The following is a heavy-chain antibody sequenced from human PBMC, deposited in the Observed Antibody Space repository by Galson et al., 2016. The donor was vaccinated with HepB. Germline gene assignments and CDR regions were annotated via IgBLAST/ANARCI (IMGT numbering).Heavy chain of an antibody. CDR3: ARGNDHYNDRPPSWFDP. J-gene: IGHJ5*02. CDR1: GVFINGGHFY. D-gene: IGHD3-22*01. CDR2: ISYSGSP. Sequence: TLSLTCTVSGVFINGGHFYWSWIRQSPGKGLEWIGYISYSGSPNYNPSLKSRVTMSMDTSTNQFSLKLTSVTAADTAVYYCARGNDHYNDRPPSWFDPWGQGTLVTVSS. V-gene: IGHV4-30-4*01.